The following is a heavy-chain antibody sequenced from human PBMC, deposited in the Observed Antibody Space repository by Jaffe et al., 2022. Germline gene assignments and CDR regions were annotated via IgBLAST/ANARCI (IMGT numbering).Heavy chain of an antibody. D-gene: IGHD3-10*01. CDR1: GFTFSSYG. CDR2: IRYDGSNK. Sequence: QVQLVESGGGVVQPGGSLRLSCAASGFTFSSYGMHWVRQAPGKGLEWVAFIRYDGSNKYYADSVKGRFTISRDNSKNTLYLQMNSLRAEDTAVYYCAKDFFGKEPMYYYGSGSSSFDYWGQGTLVTVSS. CDR3: AKDFFGKEPMYYYGSGSSSFDY. V-gene: IGHV3-30*02. J-gene: IGHJ4*02.